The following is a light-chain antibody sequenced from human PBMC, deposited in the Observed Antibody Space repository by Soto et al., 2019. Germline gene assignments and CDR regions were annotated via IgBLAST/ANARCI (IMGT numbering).Light chain of an antibody. Sequence: EIVMTQSPASLSVSPRETATLSCRASQSINRYLAWYQHKPGQAPRLLIHGASTRATGVPARFSGSGSGTEFTLTITGLQSEDSAIYYCHQYATWTFGQGTKVDIK. CDR2: GAS. CDR3: HQYATWT. V-gene: IGKV3-15*01. J-gene: IGKJ1*01. CDR1: QSINRY.